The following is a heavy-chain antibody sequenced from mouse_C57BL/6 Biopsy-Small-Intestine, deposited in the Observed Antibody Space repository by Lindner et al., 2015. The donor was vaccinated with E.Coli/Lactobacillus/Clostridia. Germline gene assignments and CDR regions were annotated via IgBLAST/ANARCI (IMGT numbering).Heavy chain of an antibody. CDR2: INPGSGGT. J-gene: IGHJ2*01. Sequence: VQLQESGGELVRPGTSVKVSCRASGYAFTNYLIEWVKQRPGQGLEWIGVINPGSGGTNYNEKFKDKATLTADISSSTAYMQLSSLTSEDSAVYLCARSGEGYYEYWGQGTTLIVSS. CDR1: GYAFTNYL. CDR3: ARSGEGYYEY. D-gene: IGHD2-3*01. V-gene: IGHV1-54*01.